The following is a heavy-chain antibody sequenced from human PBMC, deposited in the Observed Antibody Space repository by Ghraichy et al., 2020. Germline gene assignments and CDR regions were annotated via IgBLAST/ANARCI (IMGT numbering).Heavy chain of an antibody. CDR3: ARDRQPSKWIGLDV. V-gene: IGHV3-7*01. CDR1: GFTFSNNW. J-gene: IGHJ6*02. Sequence: GGSLRLSYAASGFTFSNNWMSWVRQAPGKGLEWVANIKHDGSEKFHLDSVKGRFTISRDNAKNSVYLQTNSLRVEDTAVYYCARDRQPSKWIGLDVWGQGTTVTVSS. CDR2: IKHDGSEK. D-gene: IGHD2-2*03.